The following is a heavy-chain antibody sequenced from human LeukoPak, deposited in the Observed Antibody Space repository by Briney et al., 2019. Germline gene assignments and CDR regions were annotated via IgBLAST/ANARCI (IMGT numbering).Heavy chain of an antibody. CDR1: GFTVSSNY. CDR3: ARDPTYSSSYYDFDY. Sequence: PGGSLRLSCAASGFTVSSNYMSWVRQAPGKGLEWVSVIYSGGTTYYADSVKGRFTISRDNSKNTLSLQMNSLRAEDTALYYCARDPTYSSSYYDFDYWGQGTLVTVSS. D-gene: IGHD6-13*01. V-gene: IGHV3-53*05. CDR2: IYSGGTT. J-gene: IGHJ4*02.